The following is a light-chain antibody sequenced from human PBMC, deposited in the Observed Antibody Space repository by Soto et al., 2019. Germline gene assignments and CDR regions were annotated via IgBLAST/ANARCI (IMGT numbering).Light chain of an antibody. CDR3: TAWTESLNGDV. Sequence: QSVPTQAPAVSVTPDQRGTISCPPSSSNSGFYIVNWYEQIPGMAPQLLIYSNNQRPSWAPARFPGSTTGSSASLAISGLESEDEAAYYSTAWTESLNGDVFGAGTKLTV. CDR2: SNN. V-gene: IGLV1-44*01. CDR1: SSNSGFYI. J-gene: IGLJ1*01.